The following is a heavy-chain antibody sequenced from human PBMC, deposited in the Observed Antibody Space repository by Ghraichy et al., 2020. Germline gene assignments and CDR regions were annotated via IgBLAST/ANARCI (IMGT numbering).Heavy chain of an antibody. CDR1: GFTFSSYG. Sequence: GGSLRLSCAASGFTFSSYGMHWVRQAPGKGLEWVAVISYDGSNKYYADSVKGRFTISRDNSKNTLYLQMNSLRAEDTAVYYCARGYCSSTSCYFGYGMDVWGQGTTVTVSS. V-gene: IGHV3-30*03. CDR2: ISYDGSNK. J-gene: IGHJ6*02. CDR3: ARGYCSSTSCYFGYGMDV. D-gene: IGHD2-2*01.